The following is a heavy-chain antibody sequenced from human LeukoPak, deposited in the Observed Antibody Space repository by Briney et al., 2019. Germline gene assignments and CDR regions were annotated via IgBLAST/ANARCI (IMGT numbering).Heavy chain of an antibody. V-gene: IGHV4-59*08. D-gene: IGHD1-1*01. J-gene: IGHJ4*02. CDR3: ATRYQLGLDYYFDS. CDR2: IYYSGST. Sequence: PSETLSLTCTVSGGSISSYYWSWIRRPPGKGLEWIGYIYYSGSTNYNPSLKSRVTISVDTSKSQFSLKLSSVTAADTAVYYCATRYQLGLDYYFDSWGQGTLVTVSS. CDR1: GGSISSYY.